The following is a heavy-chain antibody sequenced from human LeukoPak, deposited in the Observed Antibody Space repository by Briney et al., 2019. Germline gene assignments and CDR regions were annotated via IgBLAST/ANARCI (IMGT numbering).Heavy chain of an antibody. CDR3: ARVGEYCTGGSCLDY. CDR1: GYTFTNYG. J-gene: IGHJ4*02. D-gene: IGHD2-15*01. Sequence: GASVTVSCKASGYTFTNYGITWVRQAPGQGLEWMGWISAYNGNTDYAQKLQGRVTMTIDTSTSTAYMELRSLRSDDTAVYYCARVGEYCTGGSCLDYWGQGTLVTVSS. CDR2: ISAYNGNT. V-gene: IGHV1-18*01.